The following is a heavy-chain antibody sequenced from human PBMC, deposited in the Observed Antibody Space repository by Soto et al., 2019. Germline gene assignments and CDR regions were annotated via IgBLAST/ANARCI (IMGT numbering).Heavy chain of an antibody. J-gene: IGHJ5*02. CDR2: IHYTGNT. CDR3: AAGDYLTGFSYREIKWFDP. CDR1: SGSISSYY. D-gene: IGHD3-9*01. V-gene: IGHV4-59*01. Sequence: SETLSLTCTVSSGSISSYYWSWIRQPPGKGLEWIGYIHYTGNTNSNPSLKGRVTLSIDPSWNQFSLKLRSVTAADTAVYYRAAGDYLTGFSYREIKWFDPWGHGTLVTVSS.